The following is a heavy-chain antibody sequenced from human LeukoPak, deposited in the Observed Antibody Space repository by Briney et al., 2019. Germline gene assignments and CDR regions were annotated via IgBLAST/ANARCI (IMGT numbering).Heavy chain of an antibody. D-gene: IGHD4-17*01. Sequence: GASVKVSCKTSGYTFSSKGITWVRQAPGQGLEWMGWISVYNGNTKYAQKLQGRVTMTTDTSTTTAYMELRSLRSDDTAMYYCARDINAYGDSPSDYGGQGTLVTVSS. CDR3: ARDINAYGDSPSDY. V-gene: IGHV1-18*01. CDR2: ISVYNGNT. J-gene: IGHJ4*02. CDR1: GYTFSSKG.